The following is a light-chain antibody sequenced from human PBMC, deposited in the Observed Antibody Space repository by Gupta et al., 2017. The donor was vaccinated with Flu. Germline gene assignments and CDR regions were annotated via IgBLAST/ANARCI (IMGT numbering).Light chain of an antibody. V-gene: IGLV2-23*01. CDR2: EGS. CDR3: CSYAGSGTYYV. Sequence: SSDVGSYNLVSWYQQYPGKAPKLMIYEGSKRPSGFSNRFSGSKSGNTASLTISGLQADDEADYYCCSYAGSGTYYVFGTGTKVTVL. J-gene: IGLJ1*01. CDR1: SSDVGSYNL.